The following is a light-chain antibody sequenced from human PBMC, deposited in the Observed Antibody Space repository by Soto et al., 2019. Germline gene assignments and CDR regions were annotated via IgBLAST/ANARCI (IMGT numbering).Light chain of an antibody. Sequence: QSALSQPASVSGSPGQSITMSCTGTSSDDGTYNYVSWYQQHPGKAPKLMIYEVSNRPSGVSNRFSGSKSGNTASLTISGLQAEDEADYYCSSYTSSSTRVVFGGGTKVTVL. CDR3: SSYTSSSTRVV. V-gene: IGLV2-14*01. CDR2: EVS. J-gene: IGLJ2*01. CDR1: SSDDGTYNY.